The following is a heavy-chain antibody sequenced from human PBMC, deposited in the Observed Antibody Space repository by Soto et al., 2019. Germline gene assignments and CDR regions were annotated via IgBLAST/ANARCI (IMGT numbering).Heavy chain of an antibody. J-gene: IGHJ6*02. CDR2: IKQDGSEK. CDR1: GFTSSSYW. V-gene: IGHV3-7*04. CDR3: ARFYYDSSGYLPSPYYYYYGMDV. D-gene: IGHD3-22*01. Sequence: EVQLVESGGGLVQPGGSLRLSCAASGFTSSSYWMSWVRQAPGKGLEWVANIKQDGSEKYYVDSVKGRFTISRDNAKNSLYLQMNSLRAEDTAVYYCARFYYDSSGYLPSPYYYYYGMDVWGQGTTVTVSS.